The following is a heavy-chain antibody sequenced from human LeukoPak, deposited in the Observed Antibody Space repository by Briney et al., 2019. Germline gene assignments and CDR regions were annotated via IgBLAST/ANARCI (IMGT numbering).Heavy chain of an antibody. D-gene: IGHD2/OR15-2a*01. CDR2: INHSGST. CDR1: GGSFSGYY. J-gene: IGHJ4*02. Sequence: SETLSLTCAVYGGSFSGYYWSWIRQPPGKGLEWIGEINHSGSTNYNPSLKSRVTISVDTSKNQSSLKLSSVTAADTAVYYCARRGRIGPVDYWGQGTLVTVSS. CDR3: ARRGRIGPVDY. V-gene: IGHV4-34*01.